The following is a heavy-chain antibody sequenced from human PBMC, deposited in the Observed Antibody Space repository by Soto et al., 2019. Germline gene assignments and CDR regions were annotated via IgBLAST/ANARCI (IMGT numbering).Heavy chain of an antibody. J-gene: IGHJ3*02. V-gene: IGHV1-69*08. D-gene: IGHD3-10*01. Sequence: ASVKVSCKASGGTFSSYTISWVRQAPGQGLEWMGRIIPILGTANYAQKFQGRVTITADKSTSTAYMELSSLRSEDTAVYYCASHGSGSYLADAAFDIWGQGTMVTVSS. CDR2: IIPILGTA. CDR1: GGTFSSYT. CDR3: ASHGSGSYLADAAFDI.